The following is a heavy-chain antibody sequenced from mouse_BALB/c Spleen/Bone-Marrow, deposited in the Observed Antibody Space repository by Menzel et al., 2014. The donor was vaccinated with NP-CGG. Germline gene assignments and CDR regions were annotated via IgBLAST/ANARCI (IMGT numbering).Heavy chain of an antibody. D-gene: IGHD1-1*01. CDR2: IRNKAYGYTT. CDR3: ARDMGGLLFDS. Sequence: EVQLVESGGGLVQPGGSLRLSCATSGFIFTDFYMNWVRQPPGKALEWLAFIRNKAYGYTTEYSASVKGRFTISRDNSQNILYLQMNTLRAEDSATYYCARDMGGLLFDSWGQGTTLSVSS. CDR1: GFIFTDFY. J-gene: IGHJ2*01. V-gene: IGHV7-3*02.